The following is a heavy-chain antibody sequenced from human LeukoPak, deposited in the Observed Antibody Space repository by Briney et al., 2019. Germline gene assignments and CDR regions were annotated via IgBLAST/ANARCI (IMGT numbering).Heavy chain of an antibody. CDR3: AREEAIAAAD. Sequence: ASVKVSCTASGYTFTGYYMHWVRQAPGQGLEWMGWINPNSGGTNYAQKFQGRVTMTRDTSISTAYMELSRLRSDDTAVYYCAREEAIAAADWGQGTLVTVSS. J-gene: IGHJ4*02. CDR2: INPNSGGT. V-gene: IGHV1-2*02. D-gene: IGHD6-13*01. CDR1: GYTFTGYY.